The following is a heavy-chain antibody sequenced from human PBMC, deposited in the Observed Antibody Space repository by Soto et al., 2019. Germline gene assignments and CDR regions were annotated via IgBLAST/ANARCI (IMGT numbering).Heavy chain of an antibody. V-gene: IGHV4-59*01. D-gene: IGHD6-6*01. CDR3: ARGLRSVLDY. J-gene: IGHJ4*02. Sequence: PSETLSLTCTVSGGSMSSYYWTWLRQSPGRGLEWIGYISYSGSTYYNPSLKSRVTISADTSKNQFSLRMNSMIAADTAIYYCARGLRSVLDYWGQGTLVTVSS. CDR2: ISYSGST. CDR1: GGSMSSYY.